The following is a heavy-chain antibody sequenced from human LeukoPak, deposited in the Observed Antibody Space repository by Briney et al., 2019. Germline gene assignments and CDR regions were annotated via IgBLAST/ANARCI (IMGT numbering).Heavy chain of an antibody. CDR1: GGTFSSYA. CDR2: IIPIFGTA. V-gene: IGHV1-69*05. D-gene: IGHD6-6*01. Sequence: ASVKVSCKASGGTFSSYAISWVRQAPGQGLEWMGGIIPIFGTANYAQKFQGRVTITTDESTSTAYMELSSLRSEDTAVYYCARGGDYHSSSCWFDPWGQGTLVTVSS. CDR3: ARGGDYHSSSCWFDP. J-gene: IGHJ5*02.